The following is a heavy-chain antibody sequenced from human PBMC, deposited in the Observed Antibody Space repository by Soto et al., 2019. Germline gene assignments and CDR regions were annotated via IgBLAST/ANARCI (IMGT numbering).Heavy chain of an antibody. Sequence: SETLSLTCTVSGGSISSYYWSWIRQHPGKGLEWIGYIYYSGSTYYNPSLKSRVTISVDTSKNQFSLKLSSVTAADTAVYYCASLRGSVDAFDIWGQGTMVTVSS. CDR3: ASLRGSVDAFDI. CDR2: IYYSGST. D-gene: IGHD6-19*01. CDR1: GGSISSYY. J-gene: IGHJ3*02. V-gene: IGHV4-59*06.